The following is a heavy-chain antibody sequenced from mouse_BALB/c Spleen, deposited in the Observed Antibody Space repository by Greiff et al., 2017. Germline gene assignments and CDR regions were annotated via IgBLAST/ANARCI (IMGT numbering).Heavy chain of an antibody. Sequence: VQVVESGAELMKPGASVKISCKATGYTFSSYWIEWVKQRPGHGLEWIGEILPGSGSTNYNEKFKGKATFTADTSSNTAYMQLSSLTSEDSAVYYCARLLRLRTYAMDYWGQGTSVTVSS. V-gene: IGHV1-9*01. CDR2: ILPGSGST. J-gene: IGHJ4*01. CDR3: ARLLRLRTYAMDY. D-gene: IGHD1-2*01. CDR1: GYTFSSYW.